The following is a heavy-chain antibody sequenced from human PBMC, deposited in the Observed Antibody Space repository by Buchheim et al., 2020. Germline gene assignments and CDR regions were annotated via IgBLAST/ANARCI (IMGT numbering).Heavy chain of an antibody. CDR3: ASRYGDYYYAMDV. CDR1: GFTFSSYW. D-gene: IGHD4-17*01. V-gene: IGHV3-74*01. Sequence: VQLVESGGGLVQPGGSLRLSCAASGFTFSSYWMHWVRQAPGEGLVWVSRIKTDGSGTSYADSVKGRFAISSDSAKKTLYLQMSSLRAEDSAVYYCASRYGDYYYAMDVWGQGTT. J-gene: IGHJ6*02. CDR2: IKTDGSGT.